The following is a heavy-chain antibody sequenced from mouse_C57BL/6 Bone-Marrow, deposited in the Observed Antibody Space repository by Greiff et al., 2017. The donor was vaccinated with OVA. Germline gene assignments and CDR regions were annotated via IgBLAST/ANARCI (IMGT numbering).Heavy chain of an antibody. J-gene: IGHJ1*03. Sequence: EVKLVESGEGLVKPGGSLKLSCAASGFTFSSYAMSWVRQTPEKRLEWVAYISSGGDYIYYADTVKGRFTISRDNARNTLYLQMSSLKSEDTAMYYCTRVGDYDRYFDVWGTGATVTVSS. CDR3: TRVGDYDRYFDV. CDR1: GFTFSSYA. CDR2: ISSGGDYI. V-gene: IGHV5-9-1*02. D-gene: IGHD2-4*01.